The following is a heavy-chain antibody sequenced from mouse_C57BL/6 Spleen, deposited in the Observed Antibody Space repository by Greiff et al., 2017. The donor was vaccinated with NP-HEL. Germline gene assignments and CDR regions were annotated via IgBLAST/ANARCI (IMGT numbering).Heavy chain of an antibody. D-gene: IGHD1-1*01. J-gene: IGHJ2*01. CDR3: TAYYGSSYEYFDY. V-gene: IGHV14-1*01. Sequence: VQLQQSGAELVRPGASVKLSCTASGFNIKDYYMHWVKQRPEQGLEWIGRIDPEDGDTEYAPKFPGKATMTADTSSNTAYLQLSSLTSEDTAVYYCTAYYGSSYEYFDYWGQGTTLTVSS. CDR1: GFNIKDYY. CDR2: IDPEDGDT.